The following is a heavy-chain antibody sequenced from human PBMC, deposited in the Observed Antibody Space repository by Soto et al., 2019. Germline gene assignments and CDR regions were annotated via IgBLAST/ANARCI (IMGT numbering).Heavy chain of an antibody. CDR3: ARQRQVPRYYYYGMDV. J-gene: IGHJ6*02. Sequence: PGESLKISCKGSGYSFTSYWIGWVRQMPGKGLEWMGIIYPGDSDTRYSPSFQGQVTISADKSISTAYLQWSSLKASDTAMYYRARQRQVPRYYYYGMDVWGQGTTVTVSS. V-gene: IGHV5-51*01. CDR1: GYSFTSYW. CDR2: IYPGDSDT.